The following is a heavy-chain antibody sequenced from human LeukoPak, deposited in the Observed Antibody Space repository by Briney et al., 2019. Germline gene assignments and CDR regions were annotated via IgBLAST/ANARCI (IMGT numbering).Heavy chain of an antibody. D-gene: IGHD3-16*01. CDR1: GGSISSGGYS. J-gene: IGHJ5*02. CDR2: IYHSGST. V-gene: IGHV4-30-2*01. Sequence: SETLSLTCAVPGGSISSGGYSWSWIRQPPGKGLEWIGYIYHSGSTYYNPSLKSRVTISVDRSKNQFSLKLSSVTAADTAVYYRARETRGWFDPWGQGTLVTVSS. CDR3: ARETRGWFDP.